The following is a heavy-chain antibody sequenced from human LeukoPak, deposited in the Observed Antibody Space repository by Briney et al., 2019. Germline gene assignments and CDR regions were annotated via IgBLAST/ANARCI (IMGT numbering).Heavy chain of an antibody. CDR1: GFTFSSYA. CDR2: ISNSGGST. Sequence: GSLRLSCAASGFTFSSYAMTWVSQAPGKGLEWVSTISNSGGSTYYADSVKGRFTISRDNSKNTLYLHMNSLRDEDTAVYYCAKDLRIQLWAYYFDYWGQGTLVTVSS. J-gene: IGHJ4*02. D-gene: IGHD5-18*01. V-gene: IGHV3-23*01. CDR3: AKDLRIQLWAYYFDY.